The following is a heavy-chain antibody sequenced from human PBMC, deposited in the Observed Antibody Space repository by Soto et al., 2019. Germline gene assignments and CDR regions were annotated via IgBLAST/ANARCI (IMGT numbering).Heavy chain of an antibody. CDR3: VRDGTKNLRDRFDP. J-gene: IGHJ5*02. D-gene: IGHD1-1*01. CDR1: GASVSGYD. Sequence: KPXXTLSLPCNVSGASVSGYDWSWIRQPPGKGLEWIGRIYATGSTDYNPSLKSRITMSVDMSKMQFSLTLRSFTASDTSIYYCVRDGTKNLRDRFDPWGRGILGTVSS. V-gene: IGHV4-4*07. CDR2: IYATGST.